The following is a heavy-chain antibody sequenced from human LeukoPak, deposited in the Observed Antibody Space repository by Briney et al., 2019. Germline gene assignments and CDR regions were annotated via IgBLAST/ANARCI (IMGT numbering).Heavy chain of an antibody. J-gene: IGHJ4*02. D-gene: IGHD2-15*01. V-gene: IGHV3-53*01. CDR1: GFTVSSNY. CDR3: AREYCSGGSCRHDY. Sequence: SGGSLRLSCAASGFTVSSNYMSWVRQAPGKGLEWVSVIYSGGGTYYADSVKGRFTISRDNSKNTLYLQMNSLRAEDTAVYYCAREYCSGGSCRHDYWGQGTLVTVSS. CDR2: IYSGGGT.